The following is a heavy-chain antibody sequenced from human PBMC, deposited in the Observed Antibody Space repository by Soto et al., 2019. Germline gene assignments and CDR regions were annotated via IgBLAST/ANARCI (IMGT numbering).Heavy chain of an antibody. CDR1: GFTFYNYG. CDR3: AKGGIVATTQTGWFDP. D-gene: IGHD1-26*01. V-gene: IGHV3-33*06. CDR2: IWPDGDIE. Sequence: QVQLVESGGGVVQPGRSLRLSCVASGFTFYNYGMHWVRQAPGKGLEWVAAIWPDGDIEHYPDSVKGRFTSSRDNSRKTLDVQMNSRRAEDTARYYGAKGGIVATTQTGWFDPWGQGTLVIVSS. J-gene: IGHJ5*02.